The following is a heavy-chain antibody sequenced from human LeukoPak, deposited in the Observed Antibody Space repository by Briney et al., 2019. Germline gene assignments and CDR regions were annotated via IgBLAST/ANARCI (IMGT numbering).Heavy chain of an antibody. D-gene: IGHD5-18*01. V-gene: IGHV3-20*04. CDR1: GFTFDDYG. J-gene: IGHJ4*02. CDR2: INWNGGST. Sequence: GGSLRLSCTASGFTFDDYGMNWVRQAPGKGLEWVSGINWNGGSTGYADSVKGRFTISRDNAKNSLYLQMNSLRAEDTAVYYCARDHRSYGLFDYWGQGTLVTVSS. CDR3: ARDHRSYGLFDY.